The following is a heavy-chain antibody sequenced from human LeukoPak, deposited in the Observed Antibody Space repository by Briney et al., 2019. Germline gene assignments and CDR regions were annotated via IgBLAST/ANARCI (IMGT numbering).Heavy chain of an antibody. D-gene: IGHD6-19*01. V-gene: IGHV4-59*01. CDR2: IYYSGST. CDR1: GASISNYY. J-gene: IGHJ6*02. Sequence: SETLSLTCTVSGASISNYYWSWIRQFPGKGLEWIGYIYYSGSTNYNPSLKSRVTISIDTSKSQFSLKLSSVTAADTAVYYCARAGYSTGWSGGRYYSYGLDVWGQGTTITVPS. CDR3: ARAGYSTGWSGGRYYSYGLDV.